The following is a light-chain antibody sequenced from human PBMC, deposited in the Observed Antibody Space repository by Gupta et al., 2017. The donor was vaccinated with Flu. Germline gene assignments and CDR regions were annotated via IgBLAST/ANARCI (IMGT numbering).Light chain of an antibody. CDR1: ESIRASH. Sequence: IVLTQSPATLSVSPGQRLTLSRRPSESIRASHLNWSQQKPGQAPRLRIFEASIRGSGLTDRFSCSGDGRDFTLTGSSVEPDDRGLYFWQVDGTSLTFGEGTKVEI. J-gene: IGKJ4*01. CDR3: QVDGTSLT. V-gene: IGKV3-20*01. CDR2: EAS.